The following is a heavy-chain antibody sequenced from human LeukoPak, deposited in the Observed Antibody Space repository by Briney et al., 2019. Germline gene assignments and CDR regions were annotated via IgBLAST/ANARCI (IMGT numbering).Heavy chain of an antibody. CDR1: GFTFSNYW. D-gene: IGHD3-22*01. J-gene: IGHJ4*02. Sequence: GGPLRLSCAASGFTFSNYWMHWVRQAPGKGLVWVSRINSDGSSTSYADSVKGRFTISRDNAKNTLYLQMTSLRAEDTAVYYCARGDSSGYFGVVDYWGQGTLVTVSS. CDR3: ARGDSSGYFGVVDY. CDR2: INSDGSST. V-gene: IGHV3-74*01.